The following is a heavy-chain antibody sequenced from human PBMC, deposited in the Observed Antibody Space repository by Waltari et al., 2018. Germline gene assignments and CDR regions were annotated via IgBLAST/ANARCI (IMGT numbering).Heavy chain of an antibody. Sequence: QVQLQASGPGLVKPSPTLSLTCTVSGGSISSGGYYWSWIRQHPGKGLEWIGEINHSGSTNYNPSLKSRVTISVDTSKNQFSLKLSSVTAADTAVYYCARGLHIVVVVAATYYFDYWGQGTLVTVSS. CDR2: INHSGST. V-gene: IGHV4-31*03. CDR1: GGSISSGGYY. D-gene: IGHD2-15*01. CDR3: ARGLHIVVVVAATYYFDY. J-gene: IGHJ4*02.